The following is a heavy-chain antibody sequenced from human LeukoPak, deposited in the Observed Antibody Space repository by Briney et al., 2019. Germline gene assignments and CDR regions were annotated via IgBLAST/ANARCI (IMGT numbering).Heavy chain of an antibody. V-gene: IGHV3-23*01. CDR2: ISGSGGST. Sequence: GGSLRLSCAASGFTFSSYAMSWVRQAPGKGLEWVSAISGSGGSTFYADSVKGRFTISRDNSKNTLYLQMNSLRAEDTAVYYCAKGGPVDIVLMVYATRQDYYMDVWGKGTTVTVSS. CDR3: AKGGPVDIVLMVYATRQDYYMDV. CDR1: GFTFSSYA. D-gene: IGHD2-8*01. J-gene: IGHJ6*03.